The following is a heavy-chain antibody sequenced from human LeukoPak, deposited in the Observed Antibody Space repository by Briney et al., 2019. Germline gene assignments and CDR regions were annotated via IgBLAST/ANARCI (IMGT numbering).Heavy chain of an antibody. V-gene: IGHV3-15*01. CDR1: GFTFSNAW. D-gene: IGHD3-10*01. CDR3: TTGATMVRGVIGY. CDR2: IKSKTDGGTT. Sequence: VGSLRLSCAASGFTFSNAWMSWVRQAPGKGLEWVGRIKSKTDGGTTDYAAPVKGRFTISRDDSKNTLYLQVNSLKTEDTAVYYCTTGATMVRGVIGYWGQGTLVTVSS. J-gene: IGHJ4*02.